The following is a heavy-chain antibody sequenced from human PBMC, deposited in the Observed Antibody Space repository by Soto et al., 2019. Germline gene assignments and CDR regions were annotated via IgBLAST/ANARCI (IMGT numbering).Heavy chain of an antibody. J-gene: IGHJ6*03. CDR2: IYYSGST. D-gene: IGHD2-15*01. CDR1: GGSISSGDYY. V-gene: IGHV4-30-4*01. CDR3: ARSEVDCSGGSCYYGPYYYYYYMDV. Sequence: SETLSLTCTVSGGSISSGDYYWSWIRQPPGKGLEWIGYIYYSGSTYYNPSLKSRVTISVDTSKNQFSLKLSSVTAADTAVYYCARSEVDCSGGSCYYGPYYYYYYMDVWGKGTTVT.